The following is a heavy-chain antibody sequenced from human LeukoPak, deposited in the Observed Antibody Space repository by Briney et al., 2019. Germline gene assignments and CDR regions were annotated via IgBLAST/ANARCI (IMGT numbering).Heavy chain of an antibody. J-gene: IGHJ4*02. Sequence: SETLSLTCTVSGDSIRTYYWSWIRQPPGEGLEWIGSIYYSGSTNYNPSLKGRVTISPGTSKNQFSLKVSSVTAADTAVYYCARALTPGYCSGGACSYFDYWGQGTLVTVSS. D-gene: IGHD2-15*01. CDR2: IYYSGST. CDR3: ARALTPGYCSGGACSYFDY. CDR1: GDSIRTYY. V-gene: IGHV4-59*01.